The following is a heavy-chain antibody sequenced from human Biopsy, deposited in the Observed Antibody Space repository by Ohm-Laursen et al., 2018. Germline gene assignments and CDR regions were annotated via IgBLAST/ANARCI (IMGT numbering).Heavy chain of an antibody. Sequence: SETLSLTCTVSGGSLSGYHWIWIRQSPGKGLEWIGHKQNSGGTYYNLSLKSRVTISAHTSKNQFFLNLTSVPAADTAMYYCERGSGWGNAYFRSFDYWGQGTLVTVSS. D-gene: IGHD3-16*01. J-gene: IGHJ4*02. CDR3: ERGSGWGNAYFRSFDY. V-gene: IGHV4-59*01. CDR2: KQNSGGT. CDR1: GGSLSGYH.